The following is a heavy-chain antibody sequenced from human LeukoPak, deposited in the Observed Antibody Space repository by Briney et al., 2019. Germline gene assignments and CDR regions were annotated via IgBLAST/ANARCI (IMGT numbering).Heavy chain of an antibody. V-gene: IGHV3-23*01. Sequence: GGSLRLSCAASGFTFSSYAMSWVRQAPGKGQEWVSAISGSGGSTFYADSVKGRFTISRDNSKNTLYLQMNSLRAEDTAVYYCAKNSGWLAHFDYWGQGTLVTVSS. D-gene: IGHD6-19*01. CDR1: GFTFSSYA. CDR2: ISGSGGST. CDR3: AKNSGWLAHFDY. J-gene: IGHJ4*02.